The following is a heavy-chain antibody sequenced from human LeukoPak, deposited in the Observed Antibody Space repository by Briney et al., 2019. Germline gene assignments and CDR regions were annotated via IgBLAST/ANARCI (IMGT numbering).Heavy chain of an antibody. CDR1: GFTFSSYS. CDR3: ATARFGEFHSLFSF. D-gene: IGHD3-10*01. CDR2: ISSSSSYI. V-gene: IGHV3-21*01. J-gene: IGHJ4*02. Sequence: PGGSLRLSCAASGFTFSSYSMNWVRQAPGKGLEWVSSISSSSSYIYYADSVKGRFTISRDNAKNSLYLQMNSLRVDDTAVYFCATARFGEFHSLFSFWGQGTLVSVS.